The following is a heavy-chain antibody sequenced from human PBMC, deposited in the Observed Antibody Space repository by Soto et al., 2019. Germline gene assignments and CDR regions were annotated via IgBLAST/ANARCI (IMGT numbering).Heavy chain of an antibody. D-gene: IGHD3-22*01. CDR2: ISGSGGST. CDR3: AKARYYDSTGYLYYFAY. J-gene: IGHJ4*02. Sequence: EVQLLESGGGLVQPGGSLSLSCAASGFTFSSYAMSWVRQAPGKGLEWVSSISGSGGSTYYADSVKGRFTISGDNSTNTLYMQMNTVRAEDTAVYYCAKARYYDSTGYLYYFAYGGQGTLVTVSS. V-gene: IGHV3-23*01. CDR1: GFTFSSYA.